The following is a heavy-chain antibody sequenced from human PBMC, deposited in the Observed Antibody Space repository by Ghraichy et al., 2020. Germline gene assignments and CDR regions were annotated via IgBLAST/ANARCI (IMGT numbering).Heavy chain of an antibody. CDR1: GFSFGTYS. D-gene: IGHD6-19*01. CDR3: ASSQFGSLAVAGTFWFDP. J-gene: IGHJ5*02. Sequence: GGPLRLSCEASGFSFGTYSMNWVRQAPGKGLEWVSYISGSSTSIYYADSVKGRFTISRDNAKKSMYLQMNSLRDEDTAVYYCASSQFGSLAVAGTFWFDPWGQGTLVTVSS. CDR2: ISGSSTSI. V-gene: IGHV3-48*02.